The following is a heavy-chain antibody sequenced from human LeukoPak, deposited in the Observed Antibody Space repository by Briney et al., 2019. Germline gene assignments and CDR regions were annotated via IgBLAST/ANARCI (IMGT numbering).Heavy chain of an antibody. CDR3: AQIYTYGSSQFDY. D-gene: IGHD5-18*01. V-gene: IGHV3-48*03. Sequence: PGGSLRLSCAASGFIFSNYEMNWVRHAPGEGLEWVSYISSSGSTIYYAHSVRGRFTISRDNAKNSLYLQMNSLRAEDTAVYYCAQIYTYGSSQFDYWGQGTLVTVSS. CDR2: ISSSGSTI. J-gene: IGHJ4*02. CDR1: GFIFSNYE.